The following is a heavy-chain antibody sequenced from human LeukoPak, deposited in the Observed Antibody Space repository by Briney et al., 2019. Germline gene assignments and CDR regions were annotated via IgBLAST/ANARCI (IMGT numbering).Heavy chain of an antibody. V-gene: IGHV3-48*01. CDR1: GFTFSTYS. Sequence: GGSLRLSCAASGFTFSTYSMNWVRQAPGKGLEWVSYISSSSWTIYYADSVQGRFTISRDTAKNSVYLQMSSLRAEDTAVYSCARDGVRDGLYFDRWGQGTLVTVSS. J-gene: IGHJ4*02. D-gene: IGHD5-24*01. CDR3: ARDGVRDGLYFDR. CDR2: ISSSSWTI.